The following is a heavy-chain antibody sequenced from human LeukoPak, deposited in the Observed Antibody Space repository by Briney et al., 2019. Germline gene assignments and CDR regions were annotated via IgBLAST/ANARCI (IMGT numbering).Heavy chain of an antibody. CDR1: GYTFTGYY. CDR3: ARGGLRYFDWFDY. J-gene: IGHJ4*02. V-gene: IGHV1-2*02. Sequence: ASVKVSCKASGYTFTGYYIHWVRQAPGQGLEWMAWMNPNSGGTSYAQKFQGRVTMTRDTSISTAYMELSRLRFDDTAVYYCARGGLRYFDWFDYWGQGTLVTVSS. D-gene: IGHD3-9*01. CDR2: MNPNSGGT.